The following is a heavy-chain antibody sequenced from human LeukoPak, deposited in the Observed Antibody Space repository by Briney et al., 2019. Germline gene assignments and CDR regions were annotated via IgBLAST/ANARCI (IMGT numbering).Heavy chain of an antibody. Sequence: GGSLRLSCAASGFTFSSYAMSWVRQAPGKGLEWVSAISGSGGSTYYADSVKGRFTISRDNSKNTLYLQMNSLRAEDTAVYYCAKTRGDDYGRIPLPFDYWGQGTLVTVSS. V-gene: IGHV3-23*01. CDR1: GFTFSSYA. J-gene: IGHJ4*02. CDR3: AKTRGDDYGRIPLPFDY. CDR2: ISGSGGST. D-gene: IGHD4-23*01.